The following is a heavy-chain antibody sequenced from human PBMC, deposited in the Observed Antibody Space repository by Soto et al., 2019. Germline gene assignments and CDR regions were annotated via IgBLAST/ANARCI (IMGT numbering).Heavy chain of an antibody. CDR1: GGSVSSGDYF. V-gene: IGHV4-61*08. CDR2: IYYSGST. D-gene: IGHD3-10*01. J-gene: IGHJ6*02. Sequence: SETLSLTCTVSGGSVSSGDYFWSWLRQSPGKRLEWIAYIYYSGSTNYNPSLKSRATISVDASKSQVSLTLTSMTAADAALYYCARSPNYYYYGFDVWGQGTAVTVS. CDR3: ARSPNYYYYGFDV.